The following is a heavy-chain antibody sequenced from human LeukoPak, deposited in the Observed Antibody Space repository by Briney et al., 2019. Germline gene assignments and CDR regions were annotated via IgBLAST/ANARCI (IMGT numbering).Heavy chain of an antibody. J-gene: IGHJ4*02. Sequence: GGSLRLSCAASGFTFSSYSMNWVRQAPGKGLEWVSFISSSSSYTNYADSVKGRFTISRDNAKNSLYLQMNSLRAEDTAVYYCAKDPRGYDYVWGSYRPDYWGQGTLVTVSS. CDR3: AKDPRGYDYVWGSYRPDY. D-gene: IGHD3-16*02. CDR2: ISSSSSYT. CDR1: GFTFSSYS. V-gene: IGHV3-21*04.